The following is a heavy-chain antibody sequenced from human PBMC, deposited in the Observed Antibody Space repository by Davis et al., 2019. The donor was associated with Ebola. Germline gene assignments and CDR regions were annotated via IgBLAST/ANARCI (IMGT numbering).Heavy chain of an antibody. CDR3: ARSTGGSGWCFDY. CDR1: RGTLSSYA. D-gene: IGHD6-19*01. CDR2: IIPIFGTA. J-gene: IGHJ4*02. V-gene: IGHV1-69*13. Sequence: AASVTVSCKASRGTLSSYALTWVRQAPGQGLAWMGGIIPIFGTANFAQKFQGRVTITADESTSTAYMELSSLRSEDTAVYYSARSTGGSGWCFDYWAQGTLVTVSS.